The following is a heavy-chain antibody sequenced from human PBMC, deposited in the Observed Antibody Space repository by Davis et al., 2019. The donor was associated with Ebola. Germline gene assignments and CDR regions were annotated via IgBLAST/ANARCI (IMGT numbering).Heavy chain of an antibody. Sequence: PGGSLRLSCAASGLTFSTYWMSWVRQAPGKGLEWVANIKEDGSEKYYVDSVKGRFTISRDNAKKSLYLQMNSLRAEDTAVYYCASTDYYDSSGYYPGYWGQGTLVTVSS. V-gene: IGHV3-7*03. J-gene: IGHJ4*02. CDR2: IKEDGSEK. D-gene: IGHD3-22*01. CDR1: GLTFSTYW. CDR3: ASTDYYDSSGYYPGY.